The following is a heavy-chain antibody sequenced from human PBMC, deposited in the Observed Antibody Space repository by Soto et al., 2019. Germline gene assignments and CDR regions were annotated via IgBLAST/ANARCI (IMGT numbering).Heavy chain of an antibody. J-gene: IGHJ5*02. D-gene: IGHD3-3*01. CDR3: ARDGLPDDFRSGGYWFDP. CDR1: GFTFSTFA. V-gene: IGHV3-30*04. CDR2: ISHDGSNK. Sequence: QVHLVESGGGMVQPGRSLRLSCAASGFTFSTFALHWVRQAPGKGLEWVALISHDGSNKHYADSVKGRFTNSRDNSKNTLYMQIDSLRLEDTAVYYCARDGLPDDFRSGGYWFDPWGQGTLVTVSS.